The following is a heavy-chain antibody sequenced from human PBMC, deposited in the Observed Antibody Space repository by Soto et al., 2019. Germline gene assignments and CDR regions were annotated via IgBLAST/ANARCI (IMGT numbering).Heavy chain of an antibody. CDR3: ARAGKEWIQLWTAAAGTAYYYYYMDV. Sequence: GGSLRLSCAASGFTFSSYSMNWVRQAPGKGLEWVSSISSSSSYIYYADSVKGRFTISRDNAKNSLYLQMNSLRAEDTAVYYCARAGKEWIQLWTAAAGTAYYYYYMDVWGKGTTVTVSS. V-gene: IGHV3-21*01. J-gene: IGHJ6*03. CDR1: GFTFSSYS. CDR2: ISSSSSYI. D-gene: IGHD5-18*01.